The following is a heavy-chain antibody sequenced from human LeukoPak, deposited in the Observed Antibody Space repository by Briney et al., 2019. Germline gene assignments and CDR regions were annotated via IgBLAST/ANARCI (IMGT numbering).Heavy chain of an antibody. J-gene: IGHJ4*02. CDR2: IYSDGST. Sequence: GGSLRLSCAASGFTVSSKYMSWVRQAPGKGLEWVSVIYSDGSTYYADSVKGRFTISRDNSKNALYLQMNSLRAEDTAVYYCASHGGIYLPFDYWGQGTLVTVSS. CDR1: GFTVSSKY. D-gene: IGHD1-26*01. V-gene: IGHV3-53*01. CDR3: ASHGGIYLPFDY.